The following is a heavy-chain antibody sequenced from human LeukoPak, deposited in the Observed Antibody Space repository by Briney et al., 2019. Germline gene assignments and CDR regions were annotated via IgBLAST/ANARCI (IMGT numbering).Heavy chain of an antibody. CDR3: AKASAMIVVVSKHFDY. Sequence: GGSLRLSCAASGFTFSSYGMHWVRQAPGKGLEWVAFIRYDGSNKYYADSVKGRSTISRDNSKNTLYLQMNSLRAEDTAVYYCAKASAMIVVVSKHFDYWGQGTLVTVSS. D-gene: IGHD3-22*01. V-gene: IGHV3-30*02. J-gene: IGHJ4*02. CDR2: IRYDGSNK. CDR1: GFTFSSYG.